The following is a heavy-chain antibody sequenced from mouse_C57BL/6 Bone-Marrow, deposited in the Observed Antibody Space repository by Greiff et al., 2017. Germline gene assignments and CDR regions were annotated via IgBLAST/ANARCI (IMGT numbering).Heavy chain of an antibody. CDR2: IDPENGDT. J-gene: IGHJ4*01. Sequence: EVQRVESGAELVRPGASVKLSCTASGFNIKDDYMHWVKQRPEQGLEWIGWIDPENGDTEYASKFKGKATITADTSSNTAYLQLSSLTSEDTAVYYCTTRFMDYWGQGTSVTVSS. CDR3: TTRFMDY. V-gene: IGHV14-4*01. CDR1: GFNIKDDY.